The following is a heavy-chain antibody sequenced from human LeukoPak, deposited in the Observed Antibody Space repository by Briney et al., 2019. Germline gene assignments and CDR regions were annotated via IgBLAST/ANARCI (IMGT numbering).Heavy chain of an antibody. J-gene: IGHJ6*03. CDR1: GYTFTSYD. V-gene: IGHV1-8*03. Sequence: GASVKVSCKASGYTFTSYDINWVRQATGQGLEWMGWMNPNSGNTGYAQKFQGRVTITRNTSISTAYMELSSLRSEDTAVYYCARMGYSYGRYYYYYYMDVWGKGTTVTVSS. CDR3: ARMGYSYGRYYYYYYMDV. D-gene: IGHD5-18*01. CDR2: MNPNSGNT.